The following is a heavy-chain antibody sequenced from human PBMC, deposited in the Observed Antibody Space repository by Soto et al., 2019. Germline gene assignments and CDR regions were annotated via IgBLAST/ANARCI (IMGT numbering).Heavy chain of an antibody. D-gene: IGHD3-3*01. Sequence: QVQLVESGGGVVQPGRSLRLSCAASGFTFSSYAMHWVRQAPGKGLEWVAVISYDGSNKYYADSVKGRFTISRDNSKNTLYLQMNNLRAEDTAVYYCARSDFEVVIVYFDYWGQGTLVTVSS. V-gene: IGHV3-30-3*01. J-gene: IGHJ4*02. CDR1: GFTFSSYA. CDR3: ARSDFEVVIVYFDY. CDR2: ISYDGSNK.